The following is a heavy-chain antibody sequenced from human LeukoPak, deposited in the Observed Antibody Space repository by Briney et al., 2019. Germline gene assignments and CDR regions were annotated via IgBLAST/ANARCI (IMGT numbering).Heavy chain of an antibody. D-gene: IGHD3-3*01. CDR2: ISGGGTST. Sequence: GGSLRLSCAASGFTFSSYAMNWVRQAPGRGLEWVSVISGGGTSTYYADSVKGRFTISRDNSKNTLYLQMNSLRAEDTAVYYCARLHDFWSGYYDYWGQGTLVTVSS. CDR3: ARLHDFWSGYYDY. J-gene: IGHJ4*02. V-gene: IGHV3-23*01. CDR1: GFTFSSYA.